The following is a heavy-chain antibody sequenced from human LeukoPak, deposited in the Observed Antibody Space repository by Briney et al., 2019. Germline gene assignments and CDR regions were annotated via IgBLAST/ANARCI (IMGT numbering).Heavy chain of an antibody. J-gene: IGHJ4*02. CDR1: GGSFSGYY. V-gene: IGHV4-34*01. CDR2: INHSGST. D-gene: IGHD3-10*01. Sequence: PSETLSLTCALYGGSFSGYYWTWIREPPGKALEWIGEINHSGSTNYNPSLKSRVTISVDTSKNQFSLKLSSVTAADTAVYYCARIYGSGSYFIGTDYWGQGTPVTVSS. CDR3: ARIYGSGSYFIGTDY.